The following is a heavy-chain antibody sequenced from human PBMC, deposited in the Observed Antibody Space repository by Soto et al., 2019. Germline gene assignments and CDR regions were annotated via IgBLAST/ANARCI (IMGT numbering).Heavy chain of an antibody. CDR2: ISGSGGST. CDR3: AKVKVQLERGPRMGGGV. J-gene: IGHJ6*02. Sequence: GGSLRLSCAASGFTFSSYAMSWVRQAPGKGLEWVSAISGSGGSTYYADSVKGRFTISRDNSKNTLYLQMNSLRAEDTAVYYCAKVKVQLERGPRMGGGVCGQGTTVTGSS. V-gene: IGHV3-23*01. CDR1: GFTFSSYA. D-gene: IGHD1-1*01.